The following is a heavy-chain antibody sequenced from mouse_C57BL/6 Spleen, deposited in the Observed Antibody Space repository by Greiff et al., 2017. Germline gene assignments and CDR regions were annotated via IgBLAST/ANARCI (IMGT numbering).Heavy chain of an antibody. D-gene: IGHD1-1*01. CDR1: GYTFTSYW. CDR2: IYPGNSDT. CDR3: TRNYYGSSPDWFAY. J-gene: IGHJ3*01. Sequence: VQLQQSGTVLARPGASVKMSCKTSGYTFTSYWMYWVKQRPGQGLEWIGAIYPGNSDTSYNQKFKGKAKLTAVTSASTAYMELSSLTNEDSAVYYCTRNYYGSSPDWFAYWGQGTLVTVSA. V-gene: IGHV1-5*01.